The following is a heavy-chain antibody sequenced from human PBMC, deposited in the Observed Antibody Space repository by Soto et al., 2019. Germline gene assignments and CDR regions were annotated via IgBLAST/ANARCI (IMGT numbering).Heavy chain of an antibody. J-gene: IGHJ6*02. Sequence: GGSLRLSCAGSGFTFSDYWMNWVRQAPGKGLEWVGRIKSKTDGGTTDYAAPVKGRFTISRDDSKNTLYLQMNSLKTEDTAVYYCTTGGYCSSTSCYEGDGMDVWGQGTTVTVSS. V-gene: IGHV3-15*07. CDR3: TTGGYCSSTSCYEGDGMDV. CDR2: IKSKTDGGTT. D-gene: IGHD2-2*01. CDR1: GFTFSDYW.